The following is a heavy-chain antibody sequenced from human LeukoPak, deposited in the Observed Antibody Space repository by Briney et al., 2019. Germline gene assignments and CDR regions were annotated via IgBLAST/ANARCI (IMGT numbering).Heavy chain of an antibody. V-gene: IGHV3-23*01. CDR2: ISGSGDRT. J-gene: IGHJ4*02. CDR3: AKLLRGVVVPYFDY. D-gene: IGHD3-10*01. Sequence: SGGSLRLSCAASGFTFGSYAMSWVRQAPGKGLEWVSAISGSGDRTYYADSVKGRFTVSRDTSKSTLFLQMNSLRAEDTAVYYCAKLLRGVVVPYFDYWGQGTLVTVSS. CDR1: GFTFGSYA.